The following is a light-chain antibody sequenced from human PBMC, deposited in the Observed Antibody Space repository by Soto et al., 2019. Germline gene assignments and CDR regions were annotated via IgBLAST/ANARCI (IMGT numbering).Light chain of an antibody. V-gene: IGLV2-23*01. CDR1: SSDVGSYDL. CDR2: EDI. CDR3: FSHVGSSIWV. J-gene: IGLJ3*02. Sequence: QSVLTKPASVSGSPGQSITISCTGTSSDVGSYDLVSWYQQHPGQAPKVIIYEDIKRPSGVSNRFSVSKSGNTASLTISGLQAEDEADYYCFSHVGSSIWVFGGGTKLTVL.